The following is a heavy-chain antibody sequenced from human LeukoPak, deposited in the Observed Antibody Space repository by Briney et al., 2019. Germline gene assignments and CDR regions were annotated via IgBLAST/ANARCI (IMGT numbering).Heavy chain of an antibody. Sequence: GGPLRLSCAASGFTFCDHSMNWVRQLPGKRLEWVAYVSGSGCTVYYADSVKGRFTVSRDNGKSSLYLQMNSLRVEDTALYYCVRQFASWGQGTLVTVSS. CDR2: VSGSGCTV. CDR1: GFTFCDHS. J-gene: IGHJ4*02. V-gene: IGHV3-48*01. CDR3: VRQFAS.